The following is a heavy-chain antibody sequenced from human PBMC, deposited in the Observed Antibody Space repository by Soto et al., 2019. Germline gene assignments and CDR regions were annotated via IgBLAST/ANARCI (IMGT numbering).Heavy chain of an antibody. CDR1: GFTFGTTD. V-gene: IGHV3-23*01. Sequence: QLLQSGGGLVQPGGSLTLSCAASGFTFGTTDMSWVRQAPGEGLEWVSTIDGSGGNTYYADSVKGRFTISRDNSRNTAYLQMNSLRAEDTALYYCVKNSGGFNTWCQGAMVTVSS. D-gene: IGHD3-10*01. J-gene: IGHJ5*02. CDR2: IDGSGGNT. CDR3: VKNSGGFNT.